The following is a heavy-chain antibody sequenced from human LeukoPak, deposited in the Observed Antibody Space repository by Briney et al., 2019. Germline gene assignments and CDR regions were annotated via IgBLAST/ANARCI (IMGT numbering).Heavy chain of an antibody. V-gene: IGHV3-30*18. CDR2: ISYDGSNK. CDR3: AKFLVSDYYGSGKGSYMDV. Sequence: PGRSLRLSCAASGFTFSSYGMHWVRQAPGKGLEWVAVISYDGSNKYYADSVKGRFTISRDNSKNTLYLQMNSLRAEDTAVYYCAKFLVSDYYGSGKGSYMDVWGKGTTVTVSS. CDR1: GFTFSSYG. D-gene: IGHD3-10*01. J-gene: IGHJ6*03.